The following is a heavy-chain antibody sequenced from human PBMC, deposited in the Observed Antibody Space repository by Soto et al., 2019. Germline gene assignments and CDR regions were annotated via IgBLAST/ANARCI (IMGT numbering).Heavy chain of an antibody. Sequence: GGSLRLSCAASGFTVSSNHMSWVRQAPGKGLEWVSVIYSGGSTYYADSVKGRFTISRDNSKNTLYLQMNSLRAEDTAVYYCARGENYYYYGMDVWGQGTTVTVSS. CDR3: ARGENYYYYGMDV. J-gene: IGHJ6*02. V-gene: IGHV3-53*01. CDR2: IYSGGST. CDR1: GFTVSSNH.